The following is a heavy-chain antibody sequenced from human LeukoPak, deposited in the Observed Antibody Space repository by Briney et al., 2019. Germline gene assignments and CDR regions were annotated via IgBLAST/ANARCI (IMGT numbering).Heavy chain of an antibody. CDR1: GYTFTSYG. J-gene: IGHJ4*02. CDR3: VRDKAAAAGTSDY. D-gene: IGHD6-13*01. CDR2: ISAYNGNT. Sequence: ASVKVSCKASGYTFTSYGITWVRQAPGQGLEWMGWISAYNGNTYYAQKLQGRVTMTTDASTSTAYLELRSLRSDDTAVYYCVRDKAAAAGTSDYWGQGSLVTVSS. V-gene: IGHV1-18*01.